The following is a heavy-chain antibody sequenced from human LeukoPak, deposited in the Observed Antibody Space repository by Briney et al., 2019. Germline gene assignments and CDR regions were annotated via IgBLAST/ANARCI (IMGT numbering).Heavy chain of an antibody. CDR1: GFIFDDYA. CDR2: INWNSDHI. Sequence: GGSLRLSCAASGFIFDDYAIHWVRQAPGKGLEWVSGINWNSDHINYADSVKGRFTISRDNAKNSLYLQMDSLRPEDTALYYCAKDIGLINPLYYLDCWGQGTLVTVSS. CDR3: AKDIGLINPLYYLDC. D-gene: IGHD3-16*01. J-gene: IGHJ4*02. V-gene: IGHV3-9*01.